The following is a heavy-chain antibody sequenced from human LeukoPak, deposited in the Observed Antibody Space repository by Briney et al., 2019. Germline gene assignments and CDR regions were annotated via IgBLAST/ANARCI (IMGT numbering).Heavy chain of an antibody. D-gene: IGHD3-22*01. CDR1: GFSVTSNY. J-gene: IGHJ4*02. CDR3: ARRSVAYSYDSSGYSPVYYFDY. V-gene: IGHV3-53*01. Sequence: GGSLRLSCAVSGFSVTSNYMHWVRQAPGKGLEWVSVFYSGGMRFYADSVKGRCTISRDNSKNTLSLQMHSLRAEDTAVYYCARRSVAYSYDSSGYSPVYYFDYWGQGTLVTVSS. CDR2: FYSGGMR.